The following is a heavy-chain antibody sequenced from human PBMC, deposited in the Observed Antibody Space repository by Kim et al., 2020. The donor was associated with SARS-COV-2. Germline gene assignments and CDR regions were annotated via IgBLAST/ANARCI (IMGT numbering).Heavy chain of an antibody. CDR3: ARGREGVVPSPIMGLGPYYDYYTLDV. CDR2: IDHSGAT. J-gene: IGHJ6*02. D-gene: IGHD3-3*01. CDR1: VGSFSDYH. Sequence: SETLSLTCAVYVGSFSDYHWTWIRQSPGKGLEWIGEIDHSGATNYNPSLKSRVGISVDTSKNQFSLKLKSVTAADTAGYFCARGREGVVPSPIMGLGPYYDYYTLDVWGQGTTVSVSS. V-gene: IGHV4-34*01.